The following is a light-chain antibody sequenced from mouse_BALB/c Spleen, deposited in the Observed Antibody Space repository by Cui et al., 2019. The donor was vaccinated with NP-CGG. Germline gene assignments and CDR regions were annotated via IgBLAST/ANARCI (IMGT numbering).Light chain of an antibody. CDR3: ALWYSNHWV. J-gene: IGLJ1*01. Sequence: QAVVTQESALTTSPGETVTLTCRSSTGTVTTSNYANWVQEKPDHLVTGIIGGTKNRAPGVPARFSGPLIGDKAALTITGAQTEDEAIYFCALWYSNHWVVGGGTKLTVL. CDR1: TGTVTTSNY. CDR2: GTK. V-gene: IGLV1*01.